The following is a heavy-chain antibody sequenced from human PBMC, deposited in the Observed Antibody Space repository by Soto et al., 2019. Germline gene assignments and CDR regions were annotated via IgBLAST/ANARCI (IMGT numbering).Heavy chain of an antibody. CDR2: IYWDDDK. CDR1: GFSLSTSGVG. Sequence: QITLKESGPTLVKPTQTLTLTCTFSGFSLSTSGVGVGWIRQPPGKALEWLALIYWDDDKSYSPSLKSRLTFTKDTSKNQVVLTMTNMDPVDTATYFCANSDSSFSFDCWGQGTLVTVSS. J-gene: IGHJ4*02. V-gene: IGHV2-5*02. D-gene: IGHD6-6*01. CDR3: ANSDSSFSFDC.